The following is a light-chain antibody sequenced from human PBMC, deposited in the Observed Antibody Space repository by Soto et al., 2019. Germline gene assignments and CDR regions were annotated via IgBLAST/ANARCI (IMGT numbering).Light chain of an antibody. Sequence: QSVLTQAPSASGTPGQRVTISCSGSSSNIGSKTVNWYQQLPGMAPKLLIFNNHQRPSGVPDRFSGSKSGTSASLAISGLQPEDEADYYCAAWDDSLNAGVFGTGTKLTVL. CDR2: NNH. J-gene: IGLJ1*01. CDR3: AAWDDSLNAGV. V-gene: IGLV1-44*01. CDR1: SSNIGSKT.